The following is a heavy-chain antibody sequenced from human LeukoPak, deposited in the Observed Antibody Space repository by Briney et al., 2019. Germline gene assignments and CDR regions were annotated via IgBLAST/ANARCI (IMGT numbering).Heavy chain of an antibody. D-gene: IGHD4-17*01. J-gene: IGHJ3*02. CDR2: ITPIFGTA. CDR3: ASWQMTTVTTLAFDI. Sequence: SVKVSCKASGGTFSSYAISWVRQAPGQGLEWMGGITPIFGTANYAQKFQGRVTITADKSTSTAYMELSSLRSEDTAVYYCASWQMTTVTTLAFDIWGQGTMVTVSS. V-gene: IGHV1-69*06. CDR1: GGTFSSYA.